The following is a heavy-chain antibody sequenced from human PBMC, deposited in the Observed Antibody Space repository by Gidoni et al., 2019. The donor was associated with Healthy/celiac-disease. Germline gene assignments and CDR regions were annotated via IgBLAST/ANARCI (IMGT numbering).Heavy chain of an antibody. CDR2: IIPILGIA. CDR1: GGTFSSYA. D-gene: IGHD4-17*01. V-gene: IGHV1-69*04. CDR3: ARSRGTVTPLDY. Sequence: QVQLVQSGAEVKKPGSSVKVSCKASGGTFSSYAISWVRQAPGQGLEWIGRIIPILGIANYAQKFQGRVTITADKSTSTAYMELSSLRSEDTAVYYCARSRGTVTPLDYWSQGTLVTVSS. J-gene: IGHJ4*02.